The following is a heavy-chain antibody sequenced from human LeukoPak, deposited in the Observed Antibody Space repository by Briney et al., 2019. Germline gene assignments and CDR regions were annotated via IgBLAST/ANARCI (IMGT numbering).Heavy chain of an antibody. CDR3: AREDYDSSGYYHSAFDI. Sequence: GGSLRLSCAASGFTFSSYWMSWVRQAPGKGLEWVATIRQDGSQKYYVDSVKGRFTISRDNAKNSLYLQMNSLRAEDTAVYYCAREDYDSSGYYHSAFDIWGQGTMVTVSS. D-gene: IGHD3-22*01. CDR1: GFTFSSYW. CDR2: IRQDGSQK. V-gene: IGHV3-7*01. J-gene: IGHJ3*02.